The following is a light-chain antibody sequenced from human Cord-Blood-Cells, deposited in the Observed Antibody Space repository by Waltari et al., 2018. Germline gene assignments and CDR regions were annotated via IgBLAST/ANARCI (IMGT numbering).Light chain of an antibody. CDR3: QQRSKSLT. Sequence: EIALTQSPATLPLSPGERATLTCRASQSVSSYLAWYQQKPGQAPRLLIYDASNRATGIPARFSGSGSGTDFTLTISSLEPEDFAVYYCQQRSKSLTFGGGTKVEIK. CDR1: QSVSSY. CDR2: DAS. V-gene: IGKV3-11*01. J-gene: IGKJ4*01.